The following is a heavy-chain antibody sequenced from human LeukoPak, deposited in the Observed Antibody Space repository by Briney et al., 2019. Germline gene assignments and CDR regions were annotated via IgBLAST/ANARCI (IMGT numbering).Heavy chain of an antibody. CDR2: IYYSGST. CDR3: ARHEKYYSYFDY. J-gene: IGHJ4*02. D-gene: IGHD3-16*01. Sequence: SETLSLTCTVSGGSISSSSYYWGWIRQPPGKGLEWIGSIYYSGSTYYNPSLKSRVTISVDTSKNQFSLKLSSVTAADTAVYYCARHEKYYSYFDYWGQGTLVTVSS. CDR1: GGSISSSSYY. V-gene: IGHV4-39*01.